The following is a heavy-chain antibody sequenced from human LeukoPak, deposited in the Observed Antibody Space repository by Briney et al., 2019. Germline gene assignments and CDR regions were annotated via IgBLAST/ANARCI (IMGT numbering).Heavy chain of an antibody. CDR2: INAGNGNT. D-gene: IGHD3-22*01. J-gene: IGHJ4*02. V-gene: IGHV1-3*01. Sequence: ASVKVSCKVSGYTLTELSMHWVRQAPGKGLEWMGWINAGNGNTKYSQKFQGRVTITRDTSASTAYMELSSLRSEDTAVYYCARGDYYDSSVPYWGQGTLVTVSS. CDR1: GYTLTELS. CDR3: ARGDYYDSSVPY.